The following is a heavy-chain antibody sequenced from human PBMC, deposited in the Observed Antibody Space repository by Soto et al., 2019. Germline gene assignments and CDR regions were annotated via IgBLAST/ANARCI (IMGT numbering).Heavy chain of an antibody. Sequence: AASVKVSCKASGYSFSDYHIHWVRQAPGQGLEWLGRINPKSGGTSSAQKFQGWVTMTRDTSISTAYMELTRLRSDDTAVYFCARGHSTDCSNGVCSFFYNHEMDVWGQGTTVTV. D-gene: IGHD2-8*01. V-gene: IGHV1-2*04. CDR3: ARGHSTDCSNGVCSFFYNHEMDV. J-gene: IGHJ6*02. CDR2: INPKSGGT. CDR1: GYSFSDYH.